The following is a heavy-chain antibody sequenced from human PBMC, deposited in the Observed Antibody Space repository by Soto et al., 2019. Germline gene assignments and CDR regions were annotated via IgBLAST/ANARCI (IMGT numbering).Heavy chain of an antibody. D-gene: IGHD3-3*01. V-gene: IGHV3-23*01. CDR3: ARWSYLDY. CDR1: GYSFTSYW. Sequence: PGESLKISCKGSGYSFTSYWIGWVRQAPGKGLEWVSTISGSDGKTFYADSVKGRFSISRDTSQNTLYLQMNSLRADDTAIYYCARWSYLDYWGQGTRVTVSS. CDR2: ISGSDGKT. J-gene: IGHJ4*02.